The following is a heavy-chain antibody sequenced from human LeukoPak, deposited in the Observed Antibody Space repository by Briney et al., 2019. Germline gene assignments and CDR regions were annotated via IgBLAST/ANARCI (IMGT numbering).Heavy chain of an antibody. J-gene: IGHJ3*02. V-gene: IGHV3-48*04. CDR3: ARVLGGSQGAFDI. CDR2: ISSSSSTI. D-gene: IGHD1-26*01. CDR1: GFTFSSYS. Sequence: GGSLRLSCAASGFTFSSYSMNWVRQAPGKGLEWVSYISSSSSTIYYADSVKGRFTISRDNAKNSLYLQMNSLRAEDTAVYYCARVLGGSQGAFDIWGQGTMVTVSS.